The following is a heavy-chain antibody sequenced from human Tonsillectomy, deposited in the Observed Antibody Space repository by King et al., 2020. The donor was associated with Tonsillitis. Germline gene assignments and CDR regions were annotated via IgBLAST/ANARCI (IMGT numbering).Heavy chain of an antibody. V-gene: IGHV5-51*01. CDR2: IYPDDSDT. J-gene: IGHJ3*02. CDR1: GYSFTRYW. D-gene: IGHD3-10*01. CDR3: ARGWGALVQGIDI. Sequence: VQLVESGAEVKKPGESLKISCKASGYSFTRYWIAWVRQMPGKGLECMGVIYPDDSDTRYSPSFEGQVTISADKNTSTAYLQWSSLTSSDTAMYYCARGWGALVQGIDIWGQGTMVTVSS.